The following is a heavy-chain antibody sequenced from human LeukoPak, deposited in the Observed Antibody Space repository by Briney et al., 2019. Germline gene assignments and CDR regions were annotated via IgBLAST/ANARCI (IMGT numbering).Heavy chain of an antibody. Sequence: PSQTLSLTCTVSGGSISSGDYYWSWIRQPPGKGLEWIGYIYYSGSTYYNPSLKSRVTISVDTSKNQFSLKLSSVTAADTAVYYCARASEWSGGGPFDYWGQGTLVTVSS. J-gene: IGHJ4*02. D-gene: IGHD3-3*01. CDR3: ARASEWSGGGPFDY. CDR1: GGSISSGDYY. CDR2: IYYSGST. V-gene: IGHV4-30-4*01.